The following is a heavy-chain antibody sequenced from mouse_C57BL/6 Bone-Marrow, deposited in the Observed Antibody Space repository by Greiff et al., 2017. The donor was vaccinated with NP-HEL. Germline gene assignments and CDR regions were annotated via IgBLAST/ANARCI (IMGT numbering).Heavy chain of an antibody. J-gene: IGHJ3*01. CDR3: ASRRGFAY. CDR1: GFTFSSYG. Sequence: EVQLKESGGDLVKPGGSLKLSCAASGFTFSSYGMSWVRQTPDKRLEWVATISSGGSYTYYPDSVKGRFTISRDNAKNTLYLQMSSLKSEDTAMYYCASRRGFAYWGQGTLVTVSA. CDR2: ISSGGSYT. V-gene: IGHV5-6*01.